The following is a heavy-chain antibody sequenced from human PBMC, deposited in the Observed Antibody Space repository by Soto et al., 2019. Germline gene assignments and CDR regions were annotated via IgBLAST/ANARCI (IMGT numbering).Heavy chain of an antibody. D-gene: IGHD2-15*01. J-gene: IGHJ5*02. V-gene: IGHV3-7*01. CDR3: AAWDISNP. CDR1: GITFSNHW. CDR2: IKPDGSAK. Sequence: EEKLVQSGGGLVRPGGSLRLSCVGSGITFSNHWMNWVRQTPGKGLEWVANIKPDGSAKAYVDSVKGRFTVSRDNAKNSLYLQMNSLRAEDTAVYFCAAWDISNPWGQGTLVTVSS.